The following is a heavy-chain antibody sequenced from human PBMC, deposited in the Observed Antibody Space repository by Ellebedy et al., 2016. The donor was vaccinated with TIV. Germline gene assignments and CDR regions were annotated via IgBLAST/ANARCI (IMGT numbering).Heavy chain of an antibody. CDR3: ARHSGSSSWYVYYFDY. D-gene: IGHD6-13*01. J-gene: IGHJ4*02. V-gene: IGHV4-39*01. Sequence: SETLSLTCTVSGGSISSSSYNWGWIRQPPGKGLEWIGSIYYSGSTYYNPSLKSRVTISVDTSKNQFSLKLSSVTAADTAVYYCARHSGSSSWYVYYFDYWGQGTLVTASS. CDR2: IYYSGST. CDR1: GGSISSSSYN.